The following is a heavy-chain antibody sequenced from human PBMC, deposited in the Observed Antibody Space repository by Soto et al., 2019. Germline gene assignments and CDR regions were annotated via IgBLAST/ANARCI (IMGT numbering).Heavy chain of an antibody. J-gene: IGHJ5*02. D-gene: IGHD6-6*01. CDR1: GYTLTELS. V-gene: IGHV1-24*01. CDR3: ATVLSSSAASWFDP. CDR2: FDPEDGET. Sequence: ASVKVSCKVSGYTLTELSMHWVRQAPGKGLEWMGGFDPEDGETIYAQKFQGRVTMTEDTSTDTAYMELSSLRSEDTAVYYCATVLSSSAASWFDPWGQGTLVTVSS.